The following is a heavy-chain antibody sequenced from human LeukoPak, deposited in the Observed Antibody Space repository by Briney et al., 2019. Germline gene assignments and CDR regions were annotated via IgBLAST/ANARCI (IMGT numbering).Heavy chain of an antibody. V-gene: IGHV3-15*01. CDR2: IKSKTDGGTT. D-gene: IGHD3-22*01. CDR1: GFTFSNAW. Sequence: GGSLRLYCAASGFTFSNAWMSWVRQAPGKGLEWVGRIKSKTDGGTTDYAAPVKGRFTISRDDSKNTLYLQMNSLKTEDTAVYYCTTGDPDSSGYYRAPWYFDYWGQGTLVTVSS. CDR3: TTGDPDSSGYYRAPWYFDY. J-gene: IGHJ4*02.